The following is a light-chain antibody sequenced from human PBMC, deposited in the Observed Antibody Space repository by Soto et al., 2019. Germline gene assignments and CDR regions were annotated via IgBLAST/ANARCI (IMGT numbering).Light chain of an antibody. Sequence: SPGTVSLSPGERATLSCRASQSISRWLAWYQQKPGKAPKLLIYAASSLQSGVPSRFSGSGSGTDFTLTISSLQPEDFATYYCQPSYSTRTFGGGTKVDIK. CDR3: QPSYSTRT. V-gene: IGKV1-39*01. CDR1: QSISRW. CDR2: AAS. J-gene: IGKJ4*01.